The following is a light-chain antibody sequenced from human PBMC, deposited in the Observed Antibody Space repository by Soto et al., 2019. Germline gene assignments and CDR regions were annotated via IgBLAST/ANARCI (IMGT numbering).Light chain of an antibody. CDR3: SSFTSGSTPYV. J-gene: IGLJ1*01. CDR2: DVS. Sequence: QSVLTQPASVSGSPGQSITIPCTGTSSDVGAYNYVSWYQQHPGKAPKLMIYDVSIRPSGVSYRFSGSKSVNTASLTIFGLQAEDEADYYCSSFTSGSTPYVLGTGTKVTVL. CDR1: SSDVGAYNY. V-gene: IGLV2-14*01.